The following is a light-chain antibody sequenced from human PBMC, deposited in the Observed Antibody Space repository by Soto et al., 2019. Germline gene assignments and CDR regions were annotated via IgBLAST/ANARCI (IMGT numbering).Light chain of an antibody. J-gene: IGLJ2*01. CDR1: ELGSKN. Sequence: SYELTQPPSVSVSPGQTASIPCSGDELGSKNACWYQQKPGQSPLLVIYQDKKRPSGIPERFSGSNAGNTATLTISGTQPMDEADYYCQTWDTRTAVFGGGTKVTVL. V-gene: IGLV3-1*01. CDR3: QTWDTRTAV. CDR2: QDK.